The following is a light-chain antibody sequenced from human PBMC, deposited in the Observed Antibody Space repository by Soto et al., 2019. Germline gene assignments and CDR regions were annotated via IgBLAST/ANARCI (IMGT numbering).Light chain of an antibody. CDR3: QQSYIVPYT. V-gene: IGKV1-39*01. CDR1: ENIRNY. J-gene: IGKJ2*01. CDR2: VGS. Sequence: DIQMTQSPSSLSASVGDRVTISCRSSENIRNYLIWYRQKPGKAPELLMYVGSTLESGVPSRLSGSGLGTDFTLTIKSLQPEDFGVYYCQQSYIVPYTFGRGTSLDI.